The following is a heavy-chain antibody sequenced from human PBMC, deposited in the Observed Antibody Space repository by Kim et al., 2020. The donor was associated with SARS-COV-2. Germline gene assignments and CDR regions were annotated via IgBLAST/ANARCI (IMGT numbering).Heavy chain of an antibody. Sequence: YADSVKGRFTISRDNSKNTLYLQMNSLRAEDTAVYYCAKVSSSGWYYFDYWGQGTLVTVSS. CDR3: AKVSSSGWYYFDY. J-gene: IGHJ4*02. V-gene: IGHV3-23*01. D-gene: IGHD6-19*01.